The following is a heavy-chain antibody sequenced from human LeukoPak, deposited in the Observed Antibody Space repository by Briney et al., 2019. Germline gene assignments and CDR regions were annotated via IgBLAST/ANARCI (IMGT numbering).Heavy chain of an antibody. J-gene: IGHJ4*02. CDR1: GGSLSGHY. D-gene: IGHD2-2*01. V-gene: IGHV4-59*11. Sequence: SETLSLTCTVGGGSLSGHYWGWIRQPPGKGLELVGHIYYTGTTFYNPSLNSRITITLNTSRNQFSLRLTSVIAADTAVYYCARFSWGCSTASCYLTNWGQGTLVTVSS. CDR3: ARFSWGCSTASCYLTN. CDR2: IYYTGTT.